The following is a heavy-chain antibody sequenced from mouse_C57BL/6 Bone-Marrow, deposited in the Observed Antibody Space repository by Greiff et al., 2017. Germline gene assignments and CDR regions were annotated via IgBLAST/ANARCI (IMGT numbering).Heavy chain of an antibody. J-gene: IGHJ4*01. CDR3: ARYPYGNYPYYAMDY. D-gene: IGHD2-1*01. V-gene: IGHV1-64*01. Sequence: VQLVESGAELVKPGASVKLSCKASGYTFTSYWMHWVKQRPGQGLEWIGMIHPNSGSTNYNEKFKSKATLTVDKSSSTAYMQLSSLTSEDSAVYYCARYPYGNYPYYAMDYWGQGTSVTASS. CDR1: GYTFTSYW. CDR2: IHPNSGST.